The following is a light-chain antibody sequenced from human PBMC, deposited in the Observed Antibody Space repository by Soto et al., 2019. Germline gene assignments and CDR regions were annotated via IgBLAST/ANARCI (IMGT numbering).Light chain of an antibody. J-gene: IGLJ1*01. CDR1: SSDVGGYNL. V-gene: IGLV2-23*03. CDR2: EGS. CDR3: FSYAGSSSFDV. Sequence: QSVLTQPASVSGSPGQPITISCTGTSSDVGGYNLVSWYQQHPGKAPKLMIFEGSKRPSGVSNRFSGSKSGNTASLTVSGLQAVDEADYYCFSYAGSSSFDVFGTGTKVTVL.